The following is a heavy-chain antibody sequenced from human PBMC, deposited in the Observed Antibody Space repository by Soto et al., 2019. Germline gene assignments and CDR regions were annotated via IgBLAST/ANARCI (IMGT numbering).Heavy chain of an antibody. Sequence: PSETLSLTCTVSGGSISSGDYYWSWIRQPPGKGLEWIGYIYYSGSTYYNPSLKSRVTISVDTSKNQFSLKLSSVTAADTAVYYCARSDLLPADLNRFDPWGQGTLVTVSS. CDR1: GGSISSGDYY. V-gene: IGHV4-30-4*01. J-gene: IGHJ5*02. CDR3: ARSDLLPADLNRFDP. D-gene: IGHD2-2*01. CDR2: IYYSGST.